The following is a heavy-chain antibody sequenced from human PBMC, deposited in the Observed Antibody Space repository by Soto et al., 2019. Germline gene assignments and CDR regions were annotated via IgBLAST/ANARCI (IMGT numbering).Heavy chain of an antibody. CDR2: INHSGST. Sequence: QVQLQQWGAGLLKPSETLSLTCAVYGGSFSGYYWSWIRQPPGKGLEYIGEINHSGSTNYNPSLKNRVTISVDTSKNQFSLKLSSVTAADTAVYYCARGVYNTIFGVVSLDYWGQGTLVTVSS. V-gene: IGHV4-34*01. CDR3: ARGVYNTIFGVVSLDY. J-gene: IGHJ4*02. CDR1: GGSFSGYY. D-gene: IGHD3-3*01.